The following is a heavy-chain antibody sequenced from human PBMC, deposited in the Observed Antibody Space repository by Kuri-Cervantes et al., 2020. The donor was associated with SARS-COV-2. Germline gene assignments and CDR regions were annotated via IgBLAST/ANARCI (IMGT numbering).Heavy chain of an antibody. V-gene: IGHV3-20*04. Sequence: GESLKISCAASGFTFDDYGMSWVRQAPGKGLEWVSGINWNGGSTGYADSVKGRFTISRDNAKNSLYLQMNSLRAEDTAVYYCARFSGSSSWYPGRYYYYMDVWGKGTTVTVSS. J-gene: IGHJ6*03. CDR1: GFTFDDYG. CDR2: INWNGGST. CDR3: ARFSGSSSWYPGRYYYYMDV. D-gene: IGHD6-13*01.